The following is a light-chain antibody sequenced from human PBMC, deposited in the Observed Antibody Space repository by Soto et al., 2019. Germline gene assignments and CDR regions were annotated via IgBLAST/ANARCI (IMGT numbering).Light chain of an antibody. CDR3: SSYRNTRVV. Sequence: QSALTQPASVSGSPGQSITISCTEASTDSGGYKYVSWYQQHPGKAPKLMIYDVSNRPSGISNRFSGSKSGNTASLTISGLQAEDEADYYCSSYRNTRVVFGGGTKVTVL. CDR2: DVS. J-gene: IGLJ2*01. V-gene: IGLV2-14*03. CDR1: STDSGGYKY.